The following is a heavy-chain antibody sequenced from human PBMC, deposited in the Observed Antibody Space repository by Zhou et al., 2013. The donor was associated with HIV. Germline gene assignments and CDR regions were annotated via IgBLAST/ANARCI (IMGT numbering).Heavy chain of an antibody. CDR3: VRVGTKKYGSGTTPMGAYDV. J-gene: IGHJ3*01. CDR1: RGTFDNFG. Sequence: QVQLVQSGAEVRKPGSSVQVSCKTSRGTFDNFGVSWVRQAPGQGLEWIAILNPVTGNSGYAQKFRGRVSMSRDTSTSTVYMELRNLTSADTALYHCVRVGTKKYGSGTTPMGAYDVWGQGAMVTVSS. D-gene: IGHD3-10*01. CDR2: LNPVTGNS. V-gene: IGHV1-46*02.